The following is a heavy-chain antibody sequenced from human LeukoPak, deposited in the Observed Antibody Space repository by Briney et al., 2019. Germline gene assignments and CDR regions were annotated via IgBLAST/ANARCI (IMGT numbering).Heavy chain of an antibody. Sequence: ASVKVSCKASGYTFTSYVISWVPQAPGQGLECMGWISAYNGNTNYAQKLQGRVTMTTDTSTSTAYMELRSLRSDDTAVYYCARDFDGSGSYYPSGGYWGQGTLVTVSS. J-gene: IGHJ4*02. CDR3: ARDFDGSGSYYPSGGY. CDR2: ISAYNGNT. CDR1: GYTFTSYV. D-gene: IGHD3-10*01. V-gene: IGHV1-18*01.